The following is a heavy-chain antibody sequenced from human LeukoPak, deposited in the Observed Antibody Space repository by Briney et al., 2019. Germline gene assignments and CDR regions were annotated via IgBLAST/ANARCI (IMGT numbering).Heavy chain of an antibody. CDR2: ISYDGSNK. Sequence: GGSLRLSCAASGFTFSSYHMNWVRQAPGKGLEWVAVISYDGSNKYYADSVKGRFTISRDNSKNTLYLQMNSLRAEDTAVYYCARDVYYDSSGPLDYWGQGTLVTVSS. CDR1: GFTFSSYH. D-gene: IGHD3-22*01. V-gene: IGHV3-30-3*01. CDR3: ARDVYYDSSGPLDY. J-gene: IGHJ4*02.